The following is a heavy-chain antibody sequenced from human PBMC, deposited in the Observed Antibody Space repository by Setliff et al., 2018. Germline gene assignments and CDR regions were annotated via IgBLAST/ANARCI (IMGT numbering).Heavy chain of an antibody. CDR1: GDSLRNDY. V-gene: IGHV4-4*08. D-gene: IGHD3-10*01. Sequence: SETLSLTCSVSGDSLRNDYWTWIRQPPGKGLEWIGNMHAGGNINYNPSLKSRVTLSLATSKSQFSLNLTSVTAAGTAIYYCARGGLSFGSYGSGNQWKYYYYMDVWGKGTTVTVSS. CDR2: MHAGGNI. J-gene: IGHJ6*03. CDR3: ARGGLSFGSYGSGNQWKYYYYMDV.